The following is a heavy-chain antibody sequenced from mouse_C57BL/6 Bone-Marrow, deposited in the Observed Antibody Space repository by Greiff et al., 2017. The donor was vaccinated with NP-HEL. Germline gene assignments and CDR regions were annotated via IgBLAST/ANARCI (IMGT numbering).Heavy chain of an antibody. D-gene: IGHD2-1*01. V-gene: IGHV5-4*01. CDR3: ARDDYGN. J-gene: IGHJ2*01. CDR2: ISDGGSYT. Sequence: EVKLMESGGGLVKPGGSLKLSCAASGFTFSSYAMSWVRQTPEKRLEWVATISDGGSYTYYPDNVKGRFTISRDNAKNNRYLQMSHLKSEDTAMYYSARDDYGNWGQGTTLTVSS. CDR1: GFTFSSYA.